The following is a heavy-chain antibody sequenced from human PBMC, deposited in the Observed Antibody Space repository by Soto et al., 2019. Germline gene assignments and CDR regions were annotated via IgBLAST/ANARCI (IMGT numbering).Heavy chain of an antibody. D-gene: IGHD6-19*01. J-gene: IGHJ4*02. Sequence: EVQLLESGGGLVQPGGSLRLSCAASGFTFSTYAMTWVRQAPGKGLEWVSTITDTGGSTYYADSVKGRFTISRDNSKNTLYLQMDSRRVEDTAVYYCAKYRSGWYEDYWGQGTLVTVSS. CDR2: ITDTGGST. V-gene: IGHV3-23*01. CDR3: AKYRSGWYEDY. CDR1: GFTFSTYA.